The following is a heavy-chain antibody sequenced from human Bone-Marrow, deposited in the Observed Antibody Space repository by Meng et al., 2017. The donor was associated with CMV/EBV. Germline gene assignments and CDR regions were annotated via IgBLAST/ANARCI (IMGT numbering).Heavy chain of an antibody. CDR3: ARVKGDFGDYLPVDY. CDR2: LYYSGST. CDR1: GCSVSSGTYY. J-gene: IGHJ4*02. D-gene: IGHD4-17*01. Sequence: SETVALTCTVSGCSVSSGTYYWSWIRQPPGKGLEWIGYLYYSGSTNYNPSLKSRVTISVDTSKNQFSLKLSSVTAADTAVYYCARVKGDFGDYLPVDYWGQGTLVTVSS. V-gene: IGHV4-61*01.